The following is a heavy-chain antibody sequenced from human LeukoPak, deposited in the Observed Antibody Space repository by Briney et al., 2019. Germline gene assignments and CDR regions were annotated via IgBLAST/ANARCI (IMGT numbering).Heavy chain of an antibody. J-gene: IGHJ4*02. CDR3: ARVVRAPIAVAGFYYFDY. CDR1: GFTFSSYW. Sequence: GGSLRLSCAASGFTFSSYWMHWVRQAPGKGLVWVSRTNADGSRTSYADSVKGRFTISRDNAKNTLYLQMNSLRAEDTAVYYCARVVRAPIAVAGFYYFDYWGQGTLVTVSP. CDR2: TNADGSRT. D-gene: IGHD6-19*01. V-gene: IGHV3-74*01.